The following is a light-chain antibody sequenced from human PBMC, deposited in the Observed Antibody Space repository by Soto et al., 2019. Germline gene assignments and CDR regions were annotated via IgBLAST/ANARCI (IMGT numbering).Light chain of an antibody. CDR1: SGHSSYA. J-gene: IGLJ7*01. CDR2: LNSDGSH. Sequence: QSVLTQSPSASASLGASVKLTCTLSSGHSSYAIAWHQQQPEKGPRYLMKLNSDGSHSKGDGIPDRFSGSSSGAERYLTISRLQSEDGADCCGRTGGTGIAVFGGGTQLTVL. V-gene: IGLV4-69*01. CDR3: RTGGTGIAV.